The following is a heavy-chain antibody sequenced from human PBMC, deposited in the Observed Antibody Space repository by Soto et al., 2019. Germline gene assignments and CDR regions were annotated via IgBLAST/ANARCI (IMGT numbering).Heavy chain of an antibody. J-gene: IGHJ4*02. CDR1: GYTFASYY. CDR3: ARESDLGNYYDSSGYPDFDY. V-gene: IGHV1-46*03. CDR2: INPSGGST. Sequence: GVSVEVSCKASGYTFASYYMRWVRQAPGQGLEWMGIINPSGGSTSYAQKFQGRVTMTRDTSTSTVYMELSSLRSEDTAVYYCARESDLGNYYDSSGYPDFDYWGQGTLVTV. D-gene: IGHD3-22*01.